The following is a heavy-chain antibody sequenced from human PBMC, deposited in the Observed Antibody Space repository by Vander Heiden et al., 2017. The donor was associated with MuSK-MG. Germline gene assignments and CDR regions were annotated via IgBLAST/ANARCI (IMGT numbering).Heavy chain of an antibody. V-gene: IGHV3-7*01. J-gene: IGHJ4*02. Sequence: EVQLVESGGGLVQPGGSLRLSCAASGFTFRNYWMSWVRQAPGKGLEWVANIKQDGMEKDDVDSVKGRFTISRDNAKNSLYMKMKRLRAEDTAVYDGTRDEWGRTDYWGQGTMVTVYS. CDR2: IKQDGMEK. CDR3: TRDEWGRTDY. CDR1: GFTFRNYW. D-gene: IGHD1-26*01.